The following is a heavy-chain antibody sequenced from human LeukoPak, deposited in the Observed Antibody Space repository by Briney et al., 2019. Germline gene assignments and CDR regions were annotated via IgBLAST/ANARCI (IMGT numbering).Heavy chain of an antibody. V-gene: IGHV1-69*06. CDR2: IIPIFGTA. CDR1: GGTFSSYA. J-gene: IGHJ4*02. CDR3: ATVGWQWQVV. Sequence: GSSVKVSCKASGGTFSSYAISWVRQAPGQGLEWMGGIIPIFGTANYAQKFQGRVTMTEDTSTDTAYMELSSLRSEDTAVYYCATVGWQWQVVWGQGTLVTVSS. D-gene: IGHD6-19*01.